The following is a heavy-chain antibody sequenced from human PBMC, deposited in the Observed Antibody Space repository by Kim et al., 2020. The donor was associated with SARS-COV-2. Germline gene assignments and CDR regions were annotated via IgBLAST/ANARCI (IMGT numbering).Heavy chain of an antibody. CDR1: GFTFSNAW. V-gene: IGHV3-15*01. CDR2: IKSKTDGGTT. Sequence: GGSLRLSCAASGFTFSNAWMNWVRQAPGKGLEWVGRIKSKTDGGTTDSAVPVKGRFTISRDDSKNTLYLQMNSLKIEDTAVYYCTTGDDILTGYPKTQGYYYFDYWGQGTLVTVSS. J-gene: IGHJ4*02. D-gene: IGHD3-9*01. CDR3: TTGDDILTGYPKTQGYYYFDY.